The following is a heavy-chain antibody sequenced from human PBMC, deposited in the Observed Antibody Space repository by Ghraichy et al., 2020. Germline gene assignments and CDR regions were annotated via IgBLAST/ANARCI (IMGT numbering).Heavy chain of an antibody. D-gene: IGHD3-22*01. CDR3: AKDRVEYYYDSSAEGDAFDI. Sequence: GGSLRLSCAASGFTFSSYAMSWVRQAPGKGLEWVSAISGSGGSTYYADSVKGRFTISRDNSKNTLYLQMNSLRAEDTAVYYCAKDRVEYYYDSSAEGDAFDIWGQGTMVTVSS. J-gene: IGHJ3*02. CDR1: GFTFSSYA. V-gene: IGHV3-23*01. CDR2: ISGSGGST.